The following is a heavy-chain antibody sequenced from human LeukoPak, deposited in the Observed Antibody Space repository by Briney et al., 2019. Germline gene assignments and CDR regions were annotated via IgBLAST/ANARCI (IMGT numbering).Heavy chain of an antibody. D-gene: IGHD5-18*01. J-gene: IGHJ4*02. CDR3: TTEWIRLFDF. CDR2: IKSKTDGGTA. V-gene: IGHV3-15*01. CDR1: GFTFSSYA. Sequence: PGGSLRLSCVASGFTFSSYAMSWVRQVPGKGLEWVGRIKSKTDGGTAEFTAPVRSRFTISRDDAKNTLYLQMNSLKTEDTAVYYCTTEWIRLFDFWGQGTLVTVSS.